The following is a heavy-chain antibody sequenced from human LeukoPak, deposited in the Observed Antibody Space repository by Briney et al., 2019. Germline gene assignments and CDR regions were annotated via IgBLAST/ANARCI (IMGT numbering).Heavy chain of an antibody. V-gene: IGHV3-9*01. CDR1: GFTFDDYA. Sequence: GGSLRLSCAASGFTFDDYAMHWVRQAPGKGLEWVSGISWNSGSIGYADSVKGRFTISRDNAKNSLYLQTNSLRAEDTALYYCAKAISGYSGYFDYWGQGTLVTVSS. J-gene: IGHJ4*02. CDR2: ISWNSGSI. CDR3: AKAISGYSGYFDY. D-gene: IGHD5-12*01.